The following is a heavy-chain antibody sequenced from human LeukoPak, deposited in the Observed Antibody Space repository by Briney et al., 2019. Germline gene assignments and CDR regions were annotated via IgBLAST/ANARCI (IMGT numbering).Heavy chain of an antibody. V-gene: IGHV3-21*01. D-gene: IGHD2-2*01. CDR2: ISSSSSYI. J-gene: IGHJ4*02. CDR1: GFTFSSYS. Sequence: GGSLRLSCAASGFTFSSYSMNWVRQAPGKGLEWVSSISSSSSYIYYADSVKGRFTISRDNAKNSLYLQMNSLRAEDTAVYYCARDLHLPDIVVVPAAMDYWGQGTLVTVSS. CDR3: ARDLHLPDIVVVPAAMDY.